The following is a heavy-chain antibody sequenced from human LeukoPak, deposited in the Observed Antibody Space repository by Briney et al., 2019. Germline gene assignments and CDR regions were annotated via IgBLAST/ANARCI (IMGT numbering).Heavy chain of an antibody. Sequence: SETLSLTCAVYGGSFSGYYWSWIRQPPGKGLEWIGEINHSGSTNYNPSLKSRVTISVDTSKNQFSLKLSSVTAADTAVYYCARGWERITIFGVVTAYYGMDVWGQGTTVTVSS. J-gene: IGHJ6*02. D-gene: IGHD3-3*01. CDR1: GGSFSGYY. CDR3: ARGWERITIFGVVTAYYGMDV. V-gene: IGHV4-34*01. CDR2: INHSGST.